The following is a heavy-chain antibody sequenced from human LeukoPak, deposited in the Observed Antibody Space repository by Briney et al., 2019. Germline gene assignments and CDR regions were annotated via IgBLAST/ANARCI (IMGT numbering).Heavy chain of an antibody. V-gene: IGHV4-38-2*01. CDR2: IYHSGST. D-gene: IGHD5-24*01. CDR3: ARRDGIAELDY. CDR1: GYSISSGYY. Sequence: SETLSLTCAVSGYSISSGYYWGWIRQPPGKGLEWIGSIYHSGSTYYNPSLKSRVTISVDTSKNQFSLKLSSVTAADTAVYYRARRDGIAELDYWGQGTLVTVSS. J-gene: IGHJ4*02.